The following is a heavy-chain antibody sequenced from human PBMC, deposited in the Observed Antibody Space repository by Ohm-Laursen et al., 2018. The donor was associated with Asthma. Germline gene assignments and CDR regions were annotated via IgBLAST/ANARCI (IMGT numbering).Heavy chain of an antibody. J-gene: IGHJ4*02. V-gene: IGHV3-11*06. D-gene: IGHD3-3*01. CDR3: TRDVMEWYLPAFDF. CDR1: GFKFSGYY. CDR2: ISSDSIPT. Sequence: SLRLSCAASGFKFSGYYMSWVRQAPGKGLEYVSHISSDSIPTEYADSVKGRFTISRDNAKTLLYLLMNRLRADDTAVYCGTRDVMEWYLPAFDFWGQGTLVTVSS.